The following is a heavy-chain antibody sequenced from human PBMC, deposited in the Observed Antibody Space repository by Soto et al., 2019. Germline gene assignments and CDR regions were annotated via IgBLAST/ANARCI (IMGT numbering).Heavy chain of an antibody. V-gene: IGHV3-23*01. D-gene: IGHD3-22*01. Sequence: GGSLRLSCAASGFTFSSYTMSWVRQAPGKGLEWVSTISGSGGNTYYADSVKGRFTISRDNSKNTLNLQMNSLKAEDTAIYYCARDDDGSAYYPLLWYWGQGT. CDR3: ARDDDGSAYYPLLWY. CDR2: ISGSGGNT. J-gene: IGHJ4*02. CDR1: GFTFSSYT.